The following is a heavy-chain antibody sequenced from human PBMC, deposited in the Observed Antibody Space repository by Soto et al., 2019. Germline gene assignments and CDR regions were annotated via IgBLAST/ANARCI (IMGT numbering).Heavy chain of an antibody. Sequence: ASVKVSCKASGFTFTSYSIHWVRQAPGQRLEWMGWINAGNGDTKHSHKFQGRVTITRDTSASTAYMEMSSLKSEYTAVYYCARGSSGSYVNYFDSWGQGTLVTVSS. CDR1: GFTFTSYS. D-gene: IGHD1-26*01. CDR2: INAGNGDT. CDR3: ARGSSGSYVNYFDS. V-gene: IGHV1-3*01. J-gene: IGHJ4*02.